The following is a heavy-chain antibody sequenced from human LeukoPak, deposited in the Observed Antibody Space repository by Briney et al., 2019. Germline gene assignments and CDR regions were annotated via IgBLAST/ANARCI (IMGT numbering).Heavy chain of an antibody. CDR3: ASYYNH. CDR1: GFTFSGYW. J-gene: IGHJ5*02. V-gene: IGHV3-7*01. CDR2: IKQDGSEK. Sequence: GGSLRLSCAASGFTFSGYWMSWVRQAPGKGLEWVANIKQDGSEKYYVDSVRGRFTISRDNAKNSLYLQMDSLRAEDTAVYYCASYYNHWAQATLVTVSS. D-gene: IGHD1-26*01.